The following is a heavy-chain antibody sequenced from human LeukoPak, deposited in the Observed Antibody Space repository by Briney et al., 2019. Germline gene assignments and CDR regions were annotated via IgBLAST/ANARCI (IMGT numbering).Heavy chain of an antibody. Sequence: AGGSLRFSGAGSGFTFSSYSMNWLRQAPGKGLEWVSSISSSSSYIYYADSVKGRFTISRDNAKNSLYLQMNSLRAEDTAVYYCARRGYSGYDDDYYYYMDVWGKGTTVTVSS. D-gene: IGHD5-12*01. CDR1: GFTFSSYS. J-gene: IGHJ6*03. CDR3: ARRGYSGYDDDYYYYMDV. V-gene: IGHV3-21*01. CDR2: ISSSSSYI.